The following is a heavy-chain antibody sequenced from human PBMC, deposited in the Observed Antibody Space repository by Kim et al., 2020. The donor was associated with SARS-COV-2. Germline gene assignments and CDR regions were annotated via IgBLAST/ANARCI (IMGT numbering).Heavy chain of an antibody. J-gene: IGHJ6*02. CDR2: ISNDDGGI. CDR1: GFSFSSYR. CDR3: VRAGRPGV. Sequence: GGSLRLSCVASGFSFSSYRMNWVRQAPGKGPEWVSWISNDDGGIYYSDSVRGRFTVSRDDGKSTLYLQMNSLRVEDTAVYYCVRAGRPGVWC. V-gene: IGHV3-48*01.